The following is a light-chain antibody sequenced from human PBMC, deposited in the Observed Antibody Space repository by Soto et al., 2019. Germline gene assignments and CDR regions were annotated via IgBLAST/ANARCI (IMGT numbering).Light chain of an antibody. CDR2: GAS. V-gene: IGKV3-15*01. CDR1: QTIYSN. Sequence: IRMTQSPATLSVYPGERATLSCRASQTIYSNVAWYQQRPGQAPRLLIYGASTRATGIPARFCGSGSGKEFTLTIISRLYYDFFVYYFRQQYGRSWTFGQGTKVDIK. CDR3: RQQYGRSWT. J-gene: IGKJ1*01.